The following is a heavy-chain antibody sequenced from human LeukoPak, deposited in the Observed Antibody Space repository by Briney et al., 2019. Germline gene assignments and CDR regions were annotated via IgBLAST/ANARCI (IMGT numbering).Heavy chain of an antibody. Sequence: PGGSLRLSCAASGFTFSRYGMHWVRQAPGKGLEWVAVIWYDGSNKYYADSVKGRFTISRDNSKNTLYLQMNSLRAEDTAVYYCASCYDSSGYWIDYWGQGALVTVSS. D-gene: IGHD3-22*01. J-gene: IGHJ4*02. V-gene: IGHV3-33*01. CDR2: IWYDGSNK. CDR3: ASCYDSSGYWIDY. CDR1: GFTFSRYG.